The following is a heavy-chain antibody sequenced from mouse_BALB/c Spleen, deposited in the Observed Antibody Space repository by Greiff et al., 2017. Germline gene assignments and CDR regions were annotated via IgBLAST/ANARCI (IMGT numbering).Heavy chain of an antibody. CDR3: ARDYYGSSPSYAMDY. CDR1: GYTFTEYT. Sequence: EVQLVESGPELVKPGASVKISCKTSGYTFTEYTMHWVKQSHGKSLEWIGGINPNNGGTSYNQKFKGKATLTVDKSSSTAYMELRSLTSEDSAVYYCARDYYGSSPSYAMDYWGQGTSVTVSS. J-gene: IGHJ4*01. V-gene: IGHV1-18*01. D-gene: IGHD1-1*01. CDR2: INPNNGGT.